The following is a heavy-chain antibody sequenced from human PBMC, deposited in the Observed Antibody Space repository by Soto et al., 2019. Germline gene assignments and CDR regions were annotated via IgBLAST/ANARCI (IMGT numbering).Heavy chain of an antibody. CDR1: GFTFSSYG. CDR2: ISYDGSNK. V-gene: IGHV3-30*18. Sequence: GGSLRLSCATSGFTFSSYGMHWVRQAPGKGLEWVAVISYDGSNKYYADSVKGRFTISRDNSKNKLYLQMNSLRAEDTAVYYCAKVSSDVSTGYYYAMDVWGQGTTVTVSS. CDR3: AKVSSDVSTGYYYAMDV. J-gene: IGHJ6*02.